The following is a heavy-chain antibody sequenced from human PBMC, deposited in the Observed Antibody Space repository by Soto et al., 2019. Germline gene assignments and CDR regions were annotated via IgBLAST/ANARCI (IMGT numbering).Heavy chain of an antibody. CDR1: GYSFTSYW. D-gene: IGHD3-22*01. V-gene: IGHV5-51*01. CDR2: IYPGDSDN. J-gene: IGHJ3*02. Sequence: GESLKISCEGSGYSFTSYWIGWVRQMPGKGLEWMVIIYPGDSDNRYSPSFQGQVTISADKSIRTAYLQWSSLKASDTAMYYCARQTERRIAQNYYDSSGYYWHYDAFDXWGQVTIVTAS. CDR3: ARQTERRIAQNYYDSSGYYWHYDAFDX.